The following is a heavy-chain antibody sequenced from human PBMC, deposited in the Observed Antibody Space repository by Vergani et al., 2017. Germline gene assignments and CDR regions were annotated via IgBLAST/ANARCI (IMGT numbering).Heavy chain of an antibody. V-gene: IGHV4-30-2*01. CDR3: ARGHTYCGGDXYYD. Sequence: QLQLQESGSGLVKPSQTLSLSCAVSGDSISSGGYSWSWIRQPPGKGLEWIGYIYHSGSTYYNPSLKSRVTISVDRSKNQFSLKLSSVTAADTAVYYCARGHTYCGGDXYYDWGQGTLVSVSS. CDR1: GDSISSGGYS. D-gene: IGHD2-21*02. J-gene: IGHJ4*02. CDR2: IYHSGST.